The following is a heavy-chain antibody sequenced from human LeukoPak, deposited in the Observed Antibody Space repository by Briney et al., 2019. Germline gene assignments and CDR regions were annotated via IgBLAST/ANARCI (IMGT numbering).Heavy chain of an antibody. CDR2: IYHSGST. Sequence: SETLSLTCTVSSYSISSGYYWGWIRQPPGKGLEWIGSIYHSGSTYYNPSLKSRVTISIDTSKNQFSLKVSSVTAADTAVYYCARASVSGYYDSSGYYPGGNYLDYWGQGTLVTVSS. CDR1: SYSISSGYY. V-gene: IGHV4-38-2*02. J-gene: IGHJ4*02. D-gene: IGHD3-22*01. CDR3: ARASVSGYYDSSGYYPGGNYLDY.